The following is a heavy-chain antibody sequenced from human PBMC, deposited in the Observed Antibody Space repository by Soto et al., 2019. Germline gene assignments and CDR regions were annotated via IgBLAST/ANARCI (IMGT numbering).Heavy chain of an antibody. CDR1: GGSISSGGYY. CDR3: AANPVRGVEKSGFDP. J-gene: IGHJ5*02. V-gene: IGHV4-31*03. CDR2: IYYSGST. Sequence: SETLSLTCTVSGGSISSGGYYWSWIRQHPGKGLEWIGYIYYSGSTYYNPSLKSRVTISVDTSKNQFSLKLSSVTAADTAVYYCAANPVRGVEKSGFDPWGQGPRVTVPS. D-gene: IGHD3-10*01.